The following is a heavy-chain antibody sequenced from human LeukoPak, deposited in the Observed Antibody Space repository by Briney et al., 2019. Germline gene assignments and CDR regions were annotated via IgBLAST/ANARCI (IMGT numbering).Heavy chain of an antibody. J-gene: IGHJ4*02. V-gene: IGHV4-39*02. CDR1: GVSVNSRSFF. D-gene: IGHD2-8*01. CDR2: VYSTGNV. CDR3: VRGAMVSKPGDF. Sequence: SETLSLTCSVSGVSVNSRSFFSNWVRQPPGKGLEWIGSVYSTGNVYQSPSLQSRAAISVDASNNSFSLTLQSVTAADTAVYFCVRGAMVSKPGDFWGPGTLVIVSS.